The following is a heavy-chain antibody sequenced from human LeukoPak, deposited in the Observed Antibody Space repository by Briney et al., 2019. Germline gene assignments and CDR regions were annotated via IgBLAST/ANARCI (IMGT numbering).Heavy chain of an antibody. D-gene: IGHD2-8*02. Sequence: SETLSLTCTVSGGSISSYYWSWIRQPPGKGLEWIGYIYYSGSTNYNPSLKSRVTISVDTSKNQFSLKLSSVTAADTAMYYCASGGVVSRLVGYFDYWGQGTLVTVSS. V-gene: IGHV4-59*01. J-gene: IGHJ4*02. CDR2: IYYSGST. CDR3: ASGGVVSRLVGYFDY. CDR1: GGSISSYY.